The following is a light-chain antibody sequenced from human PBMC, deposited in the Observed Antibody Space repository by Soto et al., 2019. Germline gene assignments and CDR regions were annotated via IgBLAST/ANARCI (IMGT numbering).Light chain of an antibody. V-gene: IGKV1-5*01. CDR1: QSISTW. J-gene: IGKJ5*01. CDR3: QQYQNSWT. CDR2: DAS. Sequence: DIQMTQSPSSLSASVGDRVIITCRASQSISTWLAWYQQKPGKVPNLLIYDASNLESGVPLRFSGSGSGTEFTLTISSLQPDDFATYYCQQYQNSWTFGQGTRLEIK.